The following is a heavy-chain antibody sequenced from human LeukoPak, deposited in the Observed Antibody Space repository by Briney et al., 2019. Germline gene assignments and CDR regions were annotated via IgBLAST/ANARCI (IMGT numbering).Heavy chain of an antibody. CDR3: AIYGSGSYSIDY. CDR2: INHSGST. J-gene: IGHJ4*02. Sequence: PSETLSLTRAVYGGSFSGYYWSWIRQPPGKGLEWIGEINHSGSTNYNPSLKSRVTISVDTSKNQFSLKLSSVTAADTAVYYCAIYGSGSYSIDYWGQGTLVTVSS. D-gene: IGHD3-10*01. CDR1: GGSFSGYY. V-gene: IGHV4-34*01.